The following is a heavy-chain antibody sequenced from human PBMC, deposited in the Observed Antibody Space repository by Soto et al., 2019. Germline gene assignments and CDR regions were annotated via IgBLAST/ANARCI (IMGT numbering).Heavy chain of an antibody. CDR2: ISSSSSYI. V-gene: IGHV3-21*01. D-gene: IGHD6-13*01. CDR3: ARDSSSFTIDY. CDR1: GFTFSSYS. J-gene: IGHJ4*02. Sequence: GGPLRLSCAASGFTFSSYSMNWVSQAPGKGLEWVSSISSSSSYIYYADSVKGRFTISRDNAKNSLYLQMNSLRAEDTAVYYCARDSSSFTIDYWGQGTLVTVSS.